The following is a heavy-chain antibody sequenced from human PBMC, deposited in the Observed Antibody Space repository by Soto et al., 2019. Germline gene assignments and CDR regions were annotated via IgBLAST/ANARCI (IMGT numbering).Heavy chain of an antibody. J-gene: IGHJ4*02. V-gene: IGHV3-30*18. CDR2: ISYDGSNK. D-gene: IGHD3-16*01. CDR1: GFTFSSYG. Sequence: GGSLRLSCAASGFTFSSYGMHWVRQAPGKGLEWVAVISYDGSNKYYADSVKGRFTISRDNSKNTLYLQMNSLRAEDTAVYYCAKVPLPDDYIWGSYPSEWGQGTLVTVSS. CDR3: AKVPLPDDYIWGSYPSE.